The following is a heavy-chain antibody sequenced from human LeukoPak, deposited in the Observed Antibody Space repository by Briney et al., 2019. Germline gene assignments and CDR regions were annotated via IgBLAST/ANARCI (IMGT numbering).Heavy chain of an antibody. D-gene: IGHD3-16*01. Sequence: PGGSLRLSCAASGFTFSTYGMYWVRQAPGKGLEYVSSISSNGNTYYANSVKGRFTISRDNSKNTLYLQMRSLRAEETAEYYCAKMGDRFGLWGHKTKYYMDVWGKGTTVTVSS. J-gene: IGHJ6*03. CDR3: AKMGDRFGLWGHKTKYYMDV. V-gene: IGHV3-64*01. CDR1: GFTFSTYG. CDR2: ISSNGNT.